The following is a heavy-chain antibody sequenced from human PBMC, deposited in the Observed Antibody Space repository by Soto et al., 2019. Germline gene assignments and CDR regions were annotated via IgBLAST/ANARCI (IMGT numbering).Heavy chain of an antibody. CDR2: ISFHGSTQ. D-gene: IGHD1-20*01. CDR3: AKDGGWYFDY. CDR1: GFTFSTYG. Sequence: QVQLVESGGGVVQPGRSLRLSCAASGFTFSTYGMHWVRQAPGKGLERVARISFHGSTQYYTDSVKGRFTISRDNSQNTVYLQMNSLRAEDTAVYYCAKDGGWYFDYWGQGTLVTVSS. J-gene: IGHJ4*02. V-gene: IGHV3-30*18.